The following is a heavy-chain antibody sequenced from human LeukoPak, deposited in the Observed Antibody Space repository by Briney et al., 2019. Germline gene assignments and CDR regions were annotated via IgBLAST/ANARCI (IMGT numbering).Heavy chain of an antibody. D-gene: IGHD3-22*01. CDR2: ISWDCTT. Sequence: GGSLRLSCAASGFTFDDYTMHWVRQAPGKTLEWVSLISWDCTTYYADSMKGRFTISRDNSKNSLYLQMDTLRSEDTAFYYCVKDLTYESSGSVFDYWGQGTLVTVSS. CDR1: GFTFDDYT. V-gene: IGHV3-43*01. CDR3: VKDLTYESSGSVFDY. J-gene: IGHJ4*02.